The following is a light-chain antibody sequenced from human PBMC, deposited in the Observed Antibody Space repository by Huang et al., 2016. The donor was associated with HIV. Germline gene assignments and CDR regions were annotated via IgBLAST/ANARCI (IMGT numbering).Light chain of an antibody. CDR1: ETINTY. CDR3: QQSHSTPRT. J-gene: IGKJ1*01. CDR2: VAS. Sequence: DIQMTQSPSSLSASVGDRITLTCRASETINTYLNWYQQKPGKAPKLLISVASSLQSGVPLRFSGSGSGTDFTLTISSLQTEELATYYCQQSHSTPRTFGKGTKVEIK. V-gene: IGKV1-39*01.